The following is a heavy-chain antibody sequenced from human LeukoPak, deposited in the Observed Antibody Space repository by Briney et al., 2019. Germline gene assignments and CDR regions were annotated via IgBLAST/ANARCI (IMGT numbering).Heavy chain of an antibody. CDR2: INPNSGGT. CDR3: ARDRYYDSSGYRWDYFDY. D-gene: IGHD3-22*01. J-gene: IGHJ4*02. CDR1: GYTFTGYY. V-gene: IGHV1-2*06. Sequence: ASVKVSCKASGYTFTGYYMHWVRQAPGQGLEWMGRINPNSGGTNYAQKFQGRVTMTRDTSISTAYMELSRLRSDDAAVYYCARDRYYDSSGYRWDYFDYWGQGTLVTVSS.